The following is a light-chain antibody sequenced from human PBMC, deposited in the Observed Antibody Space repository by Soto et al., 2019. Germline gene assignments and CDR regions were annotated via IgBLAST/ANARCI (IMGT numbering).Light chain of an antibody. CDR2: GAS. CDR3: PQYNNWPRR. J-gene: IGKJ1*01. CDR1: QSVSSN. V-gene: IGKV3-15*01. Sequence: EIVMTQSAAALSVSPGERATLSCRASQSVSSNLAWYQQKPGQAPRLLIYGASTRATGIPARFSGSGSGTEFTLTISSLQSEDFAVYYCPQYNNWPRRFGQGTKVDI.